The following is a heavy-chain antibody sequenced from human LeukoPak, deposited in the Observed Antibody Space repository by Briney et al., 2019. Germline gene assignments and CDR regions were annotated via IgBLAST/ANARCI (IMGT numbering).Heavy chain of an antibody. CDR3: AKAGWSWYFDY. CDR1: GFTFHSYA. CDR2: ISDSGEST. V-gene: IGHV3-23*01. Sequence: PGVSLRLSCAASGFTFHSYAMTWVRQAPGKGLEWVSGISDSGESTNYADSVKGRFTISRDNSKNTLYLQMSSLRAEDTAVYYCAKAGWSWYFDYWGQGTLVTVSS. D-gene: IGHD1-26*01. J-gene: IGHJ4*02.